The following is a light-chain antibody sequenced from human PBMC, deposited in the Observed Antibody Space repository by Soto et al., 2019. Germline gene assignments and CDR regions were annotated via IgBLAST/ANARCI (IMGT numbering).Light chain of an antibody. CDR1: QGVSGY. Sequence: DIVWTKSPATLSLSPGERATLSCMASQGVSGYLAWYQQKPGQPPGLLIYDASNRAPGIPARFSGSGSGTYFTLTISSLAPEDFAVYYGQQGSNWPPLFTFGSGTKVDSK. CDR3: QQGSNWPPLFT. CDR2: DAS. J-gene: IGKJ3*01. V-gene: IGKV3-11*01.